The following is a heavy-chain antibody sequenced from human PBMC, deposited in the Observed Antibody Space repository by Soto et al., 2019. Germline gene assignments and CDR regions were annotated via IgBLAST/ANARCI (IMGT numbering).Heavy chain of an antibody. D-gene: IGHD2-15*01. CDR1: GYTFIDYY. CDR2: INPSSGGT. CDR3: ARDRGYDCPASYCYALSGVNV. V-gene: IGHV1-2*02. Sequence: QVQLVQSGAEVKKPGASVKVSCTASGYTFIDYYMHWVRQAPGQGLEWMGWINPSSGGTHYAQKFQGRVAMTRDTSISIVDMELRTLKSDATTMDYSARDRGYDCPASYCYALSGVNVWGQGAGVTVSS. J-gene: IGHJ6*02.